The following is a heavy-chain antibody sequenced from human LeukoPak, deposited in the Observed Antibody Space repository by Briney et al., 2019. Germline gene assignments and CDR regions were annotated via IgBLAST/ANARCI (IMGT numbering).Heavy chain of an antibody. CDR3: ARPTITTAGTRWFDP. J-gene: IGHJ5*02. CDR2: IGSGGVDT. CDR1: GFTFSSYA. Sequence: PGGSLRLSCAASGFTFSSYAMSWVRQAPGKGLEWVSGIGSGGVDTHYADSVKGRFTISRDNSKNTLYLRMNSLRAEDTAVYYCARPTITTAGTRWFDPWGQGTLVTVSS. V-gene: IGHV3-23*01. D-gene: IGHD6-13*01.